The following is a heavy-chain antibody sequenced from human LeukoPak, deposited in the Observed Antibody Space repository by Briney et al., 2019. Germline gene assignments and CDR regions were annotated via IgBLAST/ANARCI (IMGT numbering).Heavy chain of an antibody. Sequence: GGSLRLSCAASGFIVSSNYMSWVRQAPGKGLEWVSVIYSGGSTYYADSVKGRFTISRDNSKNTLYLQMNSLRAEDTAVYYCAKDQSVPAAKGAFDIWGQGTMVTVSS. V-gene: IGHV3-53*05. CDR3: AKDQSVPAAKGAFDI. CDR1: GFIVSSNY. CDR2: IYSGGST. D-gene: IGHD2-2*01. J-gene: IGHJ3*02.